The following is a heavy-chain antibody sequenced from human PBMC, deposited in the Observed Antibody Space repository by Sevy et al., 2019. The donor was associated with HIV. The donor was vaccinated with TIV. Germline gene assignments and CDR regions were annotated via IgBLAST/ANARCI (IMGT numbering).Heavy chain of an antibody. J-gene: IGHJ4*02. Sequence: GGYLRLSCAASGFTFSSYWMSWVRQAPGKGLEWVANIKQDGSEKYYVDSVKGRFTISRDNAKNSLYLQMNSLRAEDTAVYYCARDKNAATLDYWGQGTLVTVSS. V-gene: IGHV3-7*01. D-gene: IGHD2-15*01. CDR1: GFTFSSYW. CDR3: ARDKNAATLDY. CDR2: IKQDGSEK.